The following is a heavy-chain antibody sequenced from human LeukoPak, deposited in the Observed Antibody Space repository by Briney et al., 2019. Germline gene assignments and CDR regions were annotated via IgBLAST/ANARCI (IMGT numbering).Heavy chain of an antibody. D-gene: IGHD6-13*01. CDR2: IDCSGST. Sequence: PSETLSLTCTVSGGSISSHFWSWIRQSPEKGLEWIGHIDCSGSTNSNPSLKSRVTMSVDTSKNQFSLRLSSVTAADTAVYYCARVGAAGKHDAFDIWGQGTMVTVSS. CDR3: ARVGAAGKHDAFDI. V-gene: IGHV4-59*11. CDR1: GGSISSHF. J-gene: IGHJ3*02.